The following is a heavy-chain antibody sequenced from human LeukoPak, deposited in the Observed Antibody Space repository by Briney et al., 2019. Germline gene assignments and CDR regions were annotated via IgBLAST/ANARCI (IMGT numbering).Heavy chain of an antibody. V-gene: IGHV3-74*01. CDR1: GFTFGSYW. CDR2: INNDGGGT. Sequence: PGGSLRLSCAASGFTFGSYWMYWVRQPPGKGLMYVSRINNDGGGTTYTDSVKGRFTISRDNARDSLFLEMNNLRVDDTAVYYCARDGGELWPLDEWGQGILVTVSS. CDR3: ARDGGELWPLDE. J-gene: IGHJ4*02. D-gene: IGHD3-10*01.